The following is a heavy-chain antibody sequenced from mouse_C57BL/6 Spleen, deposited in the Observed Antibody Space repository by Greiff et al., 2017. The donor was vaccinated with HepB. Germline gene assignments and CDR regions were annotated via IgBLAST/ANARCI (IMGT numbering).Heavy chain of an antibody. J-gene: IGHJ1*03. Sequence: DVKLVESGPGLAKPSQTLSLTCSVTGYSITSDYWNWIRKFPGNKLEYMGYISYSGSTYYNPSLKSRISITRDTSKNQYYLQLNSVTTEDTASYYCARRDGNYGYFDVWGTGTTVTVSS. V-gene: IGHV3-8*01. CDR3: ARRDGNYGYFDV. CDR1: GYSITSDY. CDR2: ISYSGST. D-gene: IGHD2-1*01.